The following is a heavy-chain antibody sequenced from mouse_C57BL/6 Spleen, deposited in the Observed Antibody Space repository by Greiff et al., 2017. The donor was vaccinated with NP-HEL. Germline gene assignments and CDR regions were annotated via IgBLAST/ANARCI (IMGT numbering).Heavy chain of an antibody. D-gene: IGHD1-1*01. J-gene: IGHJ3*01. V-gene: IGHV2-6*01. CDR3: ASAYCYGSSYPFAY. CDR2: IWGVGST. CDR1: GFSLTSYG. Sequence: VQGVESGPGLVAPSQSLSITCTVSGFSLTSYGVDWVRQSPGKGLEWLGVIWGVGSTNYNSALKSRLSISKDNSKSQAFLKMHSMLTADTAVYDCASAYCYGSSYPFAYWGKGTLVTVAA.